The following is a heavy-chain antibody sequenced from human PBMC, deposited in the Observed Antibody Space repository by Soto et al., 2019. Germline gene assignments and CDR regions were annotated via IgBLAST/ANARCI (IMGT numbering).Heavy chain of an antibody. CDR2: MYHSGST. Sequence: QVQLQESGPGLVKPSGTLSLTCAVSGGSISSSNWWSWVRQPPGKGLEWIGEMYHSGSTNHNPSLKSRVTISVDKSKNQFSLKLSSVTAADTAVYYCARAHCSGGSCSSGQHWFDPWGQGTLVTVSS. J-gene: IGHJ5*02. V-gene: IGHV4-4*02. CDR3: ARAHCSGGSCSSGQHWFDP. CDR1: GGSISSSNW. D-gene: IGHD2-15*01.